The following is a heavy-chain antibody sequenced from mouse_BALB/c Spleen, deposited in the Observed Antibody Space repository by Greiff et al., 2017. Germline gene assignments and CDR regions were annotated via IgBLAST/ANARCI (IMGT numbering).Heavy chain of an antibody. J-gene: IGHJ1*01. CDR3: APHGYYGYFDV. CDR2: ISHSGST. D-gene: IGHD2-2*01. Sequence: EVQLQESGPDLVKPSQSLSLTCTVTGYSITSDYAWNWIRQFPGNKLEWMGYISHSGSTSYNPSLKSRISITRDTSKNQFFLQLNSVTTEDTATYYCAPHGYYGYFDVWGAGTTVTVSS. V-gene: IGHV3-2*02. CDR1: GYSITSDYA.